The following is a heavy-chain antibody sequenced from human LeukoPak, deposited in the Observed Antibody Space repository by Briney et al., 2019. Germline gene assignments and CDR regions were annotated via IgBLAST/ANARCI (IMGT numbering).Heavy chain of an antibody. CDR1: GDSIDSYY. V-gene: IGHV4-59*01. CDR3: AGRSARYFDS. D-gene: IGHD1-26*01. Sequence: LETLSLTCTVSGDSIDSYYWSWLRQPPGEGLQWIGYVFYSGPTNYDASLKSRVAISVDRSKNQFSLELTSVSAADTAVYYCAGRSARYFDSWGQGTPVTVSS. CDR2: VFYSGPT. J-gene: IGHJ4*02.